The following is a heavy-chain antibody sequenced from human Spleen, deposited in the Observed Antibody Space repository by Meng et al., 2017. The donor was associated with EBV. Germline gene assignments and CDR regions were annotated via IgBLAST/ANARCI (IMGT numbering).Heavy chain of an antibody. CDR3: ARFDYGSYWFDP. V-gene: IGHV4-34*01. CDR2: INGFGST. Sequence: QVQLQQWGAGLLKPSETLSLTCGVNGGSSSAHYWSWIRQPPGKGLEWIGEINGFGSTNYNPSLKSRVTISIDTSKNEFSLRLSSVTAADTAVYYCARFDYGSYWFDPWGQGTLVTVSS. D-gene: IGHD3-16*01. CDR1: GGSSSAHY. J-gene: IGHJ5*02.